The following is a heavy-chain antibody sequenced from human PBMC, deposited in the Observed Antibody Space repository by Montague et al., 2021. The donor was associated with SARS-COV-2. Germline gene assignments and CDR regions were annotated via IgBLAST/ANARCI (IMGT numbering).Heavy chain of an antibody. CDR2: IYASGNT. CDR3: AGDRPRPYYYDSGTYAWGGHGMDV. Sequence: SETLSLTCTVSGGSISNYYWSWIRQPAGKGLERIGRIYASGNTNYNPSLKSRVTMSVDTSKNQFSLKLSSVTAADTAGYYCAGDRPRPYYYDSGTYAWGGHGMDVWGQGTTVTVSS. J-gene: IGHJ6*02. V-gene: IGHV4-4*07. D-gene: IGHD3-10*01. CDR1: GGSISNYY.